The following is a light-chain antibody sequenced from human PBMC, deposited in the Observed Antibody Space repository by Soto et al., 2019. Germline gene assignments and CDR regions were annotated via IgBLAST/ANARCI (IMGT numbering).Light chain of an antibody. CDR1: QSISNW. CDR3: QQYNRFRT. CDR2: DAS. Sequence: DIQMTQSPSTLSASVGDRVTITCRASQSISNWLAWYQQKPGKAPKLLICDASSLESGVPSRFSGSGSGTEFTLTISSLQPDDFATYYCQQYNRFRTFGQGTKVDIK. V-gene: IGKV1-5*01. J-gene: IGKJ1*01.